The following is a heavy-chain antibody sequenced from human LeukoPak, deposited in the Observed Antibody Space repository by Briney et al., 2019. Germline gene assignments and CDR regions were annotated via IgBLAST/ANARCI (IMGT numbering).Heavy chain of an antibody. V-gene: IGHV3-23*01. D-gene: IGHD3-3*01. CDR1: GFTFNSFA. J-gene: IGHJ4*02. CDR2: ISDSGGST. CDR3: AKTPYNFWSGYYY. Sequence: GSLRLSCAASGFTFNSFAMSWVRQAPGKGLEWVSSISDSGGSTYYADSVKGRFTISRDNSKSTLYLQMHSLRAEDTALYYCAKTPYNFWSGYYYWGQGTLVTVSS.